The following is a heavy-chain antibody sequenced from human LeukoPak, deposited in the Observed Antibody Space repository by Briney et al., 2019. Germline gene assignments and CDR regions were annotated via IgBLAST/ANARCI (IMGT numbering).Heavy chain of an antibody. J-gene: IGHJ4*02. CDR1: GFTFDDYG. Sequence: GGSLRLSCAASGFTFDDYGMSWVRQAPGKGLEWVSGINWNGGSTGYADSVKGRFTISRDNSKNTLYLQMNSLRAEDTAVYYCAKGNDNWNDDGFFDYWGQGTLVTVSS. D-gene: IGHD1-20*01. V-gene: IGHV3-20*04. CDR3: AKGNDNWNDDGFFDY. CDR2: INWNGGST.